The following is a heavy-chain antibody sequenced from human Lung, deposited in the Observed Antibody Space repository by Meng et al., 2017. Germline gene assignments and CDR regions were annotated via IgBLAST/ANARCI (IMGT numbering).Heavy chain of an antibody. CDR1: GGSNSSSRYY. CDR2: ISDGGNT. V-gene: IGHV4-39*07. CDR3: ARVKYSSSWYLDF. J-gene: IGHJ4*02. D-gene: IGHD6-13*01. Sequence: QLQGWGPGRVKRPGTLPLPCIVSGGSNSSSRYYWGWIRQPPGKGLEWIGSISDGGNTYYNPSLQSRVSISVDTSKNQFSLKLRSVTAADTAVYYCARVKYSSSWYLDFWGQGALVTVSS.